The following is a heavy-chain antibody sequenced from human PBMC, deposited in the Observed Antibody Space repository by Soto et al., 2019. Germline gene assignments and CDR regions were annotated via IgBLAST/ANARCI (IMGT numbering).Heavy chain of an antibody. CDR3: AKKLGPSAFDL. D-gene: IGHD1-26*01. V-gene: IGHV1-69*02. CDR2: IIPVLDLS. J-gene: IGHJ2*01. CDR1: GGTFTDYT. Sequence: QVQLVQSGAEVKKPGSSVKVSCKASGGTFTDYTITRVRQAPGQGLEWMGRIIPVLDLSNYAQKFQGRVTITADKSTTTSYMELSGLTSEDTAVYYCAKKLGPSAFDLWGRGTLVTVSS.